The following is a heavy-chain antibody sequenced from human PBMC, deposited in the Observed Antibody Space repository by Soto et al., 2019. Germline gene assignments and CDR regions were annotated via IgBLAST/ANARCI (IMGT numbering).Heavy chain of an antibody. V-gene: IGHV3-7*01. CDR3: ASWLKTSGWYVLLEGSFDY. Sequence: EVQLVESGGGLVQPRGSLRLSCAASGFTFSSYWMTWVRQAPGKGLEWVANIKQDGSAKYYVDSVKGRFTISRDNAKNSLYLQMNSLRAEDTAVYYCASWLKTSGWYVLLEGSFDYWGQGTLVTVSS. J-gene: IGHJ4*02. D-gene: IGHD6-19*01. CDR1: GFTFSSYW. CDR2: IKQDGSAK.